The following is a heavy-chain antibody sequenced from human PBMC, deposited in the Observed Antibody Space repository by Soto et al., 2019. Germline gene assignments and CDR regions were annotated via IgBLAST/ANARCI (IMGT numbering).Heavy chain of an antibody. CDR2: IYYSGTT. CDR3: ARDGSGSPGAADH. V-gene: IGHV4-59*12. CDR1: GGSISSYY. Sequence: SETLSLTCTVSGGSISSYYWSWIRQPPGKGLEWIGYIYYSGTTNYNPSLKSRVTMSVDTSKNQFSLNLRSVTAADTAVYYCARDGSGSPGAADHWGQGTLVTVSS. J-gene: IGHJ4*02. D-gene: IGHD1-26*01.